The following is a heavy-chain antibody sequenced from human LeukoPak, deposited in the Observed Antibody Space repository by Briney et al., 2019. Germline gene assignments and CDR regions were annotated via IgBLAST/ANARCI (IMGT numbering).Heavy chain of an antibody. CDR1: GGSFSGYY. V-gene: IGHV4-31*11. CDR2: IYYSGST. CDR3: ARGRETSPDY. Sequence: SETLSLTCAVYGGSFSGYYWSWIRQHPGKGLEWIGYIYYSGSTYYNPSLKSRVTISVDTSKNQFSLKLSSVTAADTAVYYCARGRETSPDYWGQGTLVTVSS. D-gene: IGHD4-11*01. J-gene: IGHJ4*02.